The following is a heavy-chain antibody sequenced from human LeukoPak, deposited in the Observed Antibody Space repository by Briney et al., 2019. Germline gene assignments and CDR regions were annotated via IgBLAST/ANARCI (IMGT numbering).Heavy chain of an antibody. J-gene: IGHJ3*02. V-gene: IGHV4-34*01. CDR3: AMAASWRDAFDI. Sequence: SETLSLTCAVYGGSFSGYYWSWIRQPPGKGLEWIGEINHSGSTNYNPSLKSRVTISVDTSKNQFSLKLSSVTAADTAVYYCAMAASWRDAFDIWGQGTMVTVSS. CDR1: GGSFSGYY. CDR2: INHSGST.